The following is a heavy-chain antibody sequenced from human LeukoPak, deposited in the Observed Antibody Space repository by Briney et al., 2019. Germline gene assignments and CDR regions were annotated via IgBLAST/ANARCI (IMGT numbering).Heavy chain of an antibody. CDR2: INPNSGGT. Sequence: ASVKVSCKASGGTFSSYAISWVRQAPGQGLEWMGRINPNSGGTNYAQKFQGRVTMTRDTSISTAYMELSRLRSDDTAVYYCARVAAAGLDYWGQGTLVTVSS. V-gene: IGHV1-2*06. D-gene: IGHD6-13*01. CDR3: ARVAAAGLDY. CDR1: GGTFSSYA. J-gene: IGHJ4*02.